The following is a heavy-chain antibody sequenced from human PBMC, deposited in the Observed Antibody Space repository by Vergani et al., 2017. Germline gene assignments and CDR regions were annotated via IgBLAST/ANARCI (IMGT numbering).Heavy chain of an antibody. Sequence: EVQLLESGGGLVQPGGSLRLSCAASGFTFSSYAMSWVRQAPGKGLEWVSGISWNSGSIGYADSVKGRFTISRDNAKNSLYLQMNSLRAEDAAVYYCARSFSGTSSLDYWGQGTLVTVSS. CDR1: GFTFSSYA. J-gene: IGHJ4*02. CDR3: ARSFSGTSSLDY. CDR2: ISWNSGSI. V-gene: IGHV3-23*01.